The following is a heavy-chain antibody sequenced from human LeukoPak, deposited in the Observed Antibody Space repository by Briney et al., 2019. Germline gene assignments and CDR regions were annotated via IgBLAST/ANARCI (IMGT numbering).Heavy chain of an antibody. CDR2: ISGSSRHI. CDR1: GFTFSSYN. CDR3: ARDDGSTTRYYYYYYMDV. Sequence: PGGSLRLSCAASGFTFSSYNMDWVRQAPGKGLEGVSSISGSSRHISYADSVKGRFTVSRDNAENSVYLQMDSLRAEDTAVYFCARDDGSTTRYYYYYYMDVWGKGTTVTVSS. V-gene: IGHV3-21*01. D-gene: IGHD2-2*01. J-gene: IGHJ6*03.